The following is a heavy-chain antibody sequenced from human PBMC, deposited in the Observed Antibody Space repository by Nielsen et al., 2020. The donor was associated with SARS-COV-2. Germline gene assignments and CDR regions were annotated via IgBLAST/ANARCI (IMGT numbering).Heavy chain of an antibody. J-gene: IGHJ4*02. V-gene: IGHV1-69*05. CDR1: GYSFTSYW. D-gene: IGHD3-3*01. CDR3: AADRAYDFWSGWNFDY. CDR2: IIPIFGTA. Sequence: KISCKGSGYSFTSYWISWVRQAPGQGLEWMGGIIPIFGTANYAQKFQGRVTITRDMSTSTAYMELSSLRSEDTAVYYCAADRAYDFWSGWNFDYWGQGTLVTVSS.